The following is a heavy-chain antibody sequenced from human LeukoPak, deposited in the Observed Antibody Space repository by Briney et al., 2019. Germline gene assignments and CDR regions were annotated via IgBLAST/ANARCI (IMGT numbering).Heavy chain of an antibody. Sequence: GRSLRLSCAASGFTFSSYAMHWVRQAPGKGLEWVAVISYDGSNKYYADSVKGRFTISRDNSKNTLYLQMNSLRAEDTAVCYCATHKAPKYSSSSPSRPETIFDYWGQGTLVTVSS. CDR3: ATHKAPKYSSSSPSRPETIFDY. D-gene: IGHD6-6*01. V-gene: IGHV3-30*01. J-gene: IGHJ4*02. CDR2: ISYDGSNK. CDR1: GFTFSSYA.